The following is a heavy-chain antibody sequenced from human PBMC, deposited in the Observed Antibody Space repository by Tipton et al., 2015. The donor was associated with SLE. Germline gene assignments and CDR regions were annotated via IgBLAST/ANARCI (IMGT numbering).Heavy chain of an antibody. V-gene: IGHV4-61*01. J-gene: IGHJ4*02. CDR2: IYYSGST. CDR1: GGSVSSGSYY. CDR3: ARGVRGSSGYIDY. D-gene: IGHD3-16*01. Sequence: TLSLTCTVSGGSVSSGSYYWSWIRQPPGKGLEWIGYIYYSGSTNYNPSLKSRVTISVDTSKNQFSLKLSSVTAADTAVYYCARGVRGSSGYIDYWGQGTLVTVSS.